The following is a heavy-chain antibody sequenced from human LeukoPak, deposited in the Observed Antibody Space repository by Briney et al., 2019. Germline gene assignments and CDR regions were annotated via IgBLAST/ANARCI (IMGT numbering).Heavy chain of an antibody. Sequence: SQTLSLTCAISGDSVSSNSAAWDWIRQSPSRGLEWLGRTYYRSKWFYDYAVSVKSRITINPDTSKNQFSLLLNSVTPEDTAVYYCTRDSGLGNDAFDVWGQGTMVTVSS. CDR3: TRDSGLGNDAFDV. D-gene: IGHD3-10*01. J-gene: IGHJ3*01. V-gene: IGHV6-1*01. CDR2: TYYRSKWFY. CDR1: GDSVSSNSAA.